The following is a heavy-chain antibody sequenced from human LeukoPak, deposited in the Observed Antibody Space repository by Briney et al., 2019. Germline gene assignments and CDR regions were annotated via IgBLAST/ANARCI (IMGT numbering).Heavy chain of an antibody. Sequence: SETLSLTCTVSGGSISSYYWSWIRQPPGKGLEWIGYICYSGSTNYNPSLKSRVTISVDTSKNQFSPKLSSVTAADTAVYYCARRYYYGSGSYLYYFDYWGQGTLVTVSS. D-gene: IGHD3-10*01. CDR2: ICYSGST. CDR1: GGSISSYY. CDR3: ARRYYYGSGSYLYYFDY. J-gene: IGHJ4*02. V-gene: IGHV4-59*12.